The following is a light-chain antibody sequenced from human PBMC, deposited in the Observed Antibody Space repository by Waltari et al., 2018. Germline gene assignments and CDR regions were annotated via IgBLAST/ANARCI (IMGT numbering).Light chain of an antibody. J-gene: IGKJ1*01. Sequence: EIVLTQSPGTLSLSPGERATLSCRSSQSVSSNYLAWYQQKPGQAPRLLIYGASRRATGISDRFSGSGSGTDFTLTISRLEAEDFAMYYCQQYGYSPRTFGQGTKVEIK. CDR2: GAS. CDR1: QSVSSNY. V-gene: IGKV3-20*01. CDR3: QQYGYSPRT.